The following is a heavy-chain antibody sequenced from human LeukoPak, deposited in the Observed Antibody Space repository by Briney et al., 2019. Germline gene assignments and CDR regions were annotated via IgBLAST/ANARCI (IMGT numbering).Heavy chain of an antibody. Sequence: ASVKVSCKASGYTFTGYYIHWVRQAPGQGLEWMGWINPNSGGTNYAQKFQGRVTMTRDTSISTAYMELCRLRSDDTAVYYCARVPSTVTTSYWGQGTLVTVSS. D-gene: IGHD4-17*01. V-gene: IGHV1-2*02. J-gene: IGHJ4*02. CDR1: GYTFTGYY. CDR3: ARVPSTVTTSY. CDR2: INPNSGGT.